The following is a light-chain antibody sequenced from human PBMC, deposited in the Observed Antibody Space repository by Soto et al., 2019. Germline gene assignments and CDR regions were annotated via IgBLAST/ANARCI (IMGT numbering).Light chain of an antibody. Sequence: QSVLTQPSSVSGGPGQRVTISCTGSSPNIGAGYEVHWYQQLPGTAPKLLIYGNNNRPSGVPDRFSGSKSGTSASLAITGFQAEDEADYYCQSYDSSLSGYVFGIGTKLTVL. V-gene: IGLV1-40*01. CDR1: SPNIGAGYE. CDR3: QSYDSSLSGYV. CDR2: GNN. J-gene: IGLJ1*01.